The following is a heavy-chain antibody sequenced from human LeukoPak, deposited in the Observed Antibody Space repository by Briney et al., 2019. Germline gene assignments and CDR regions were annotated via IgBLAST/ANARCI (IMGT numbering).Heavy chain of an antibody. CDR1: GGSFSGYY. V-gene: IGHV4-34*01. CDR3: ARGPQVAYYFDY. J-gene: IGHJ4*02. CDR2: INHSGST. Sequence: PSETLSLTCAVYGGSFSGYYWSWIRQPPGKGLEWIGEINHSGSTNYNPSLKSRVTISVDTSKNQFSLKLSSVTAADTAVYYCARGPQVAYYFDYWGQGTLVTVSS.